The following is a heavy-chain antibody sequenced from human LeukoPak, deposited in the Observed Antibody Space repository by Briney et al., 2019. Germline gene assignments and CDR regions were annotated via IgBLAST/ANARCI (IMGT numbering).Heavy chain of an antibody. J-gene: IGHJ3*02. CDR2: ISSSSSYI. CDR3: ARPHYGDFGDDAFDI. D-gene: IGHD4-17*01. CDR1: GFTFSSYG. V-gene: IGHV3-21*01. Sequence: GGSLRLSCAASGFTFSSYGMHWVRQAPGKGLEWVSSISSSSSYIYYADSVKGRFTISRDNAKNSLYLQMNSLRAEDTAVYYCARPHYGDFGDDAFDIWGQGTMVTVSS.